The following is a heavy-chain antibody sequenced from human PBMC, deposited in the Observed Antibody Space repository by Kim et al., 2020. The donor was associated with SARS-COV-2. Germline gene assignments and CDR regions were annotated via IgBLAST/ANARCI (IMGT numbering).Heavy chain of an antibody. D-gene: IGHD3-10*01. CDR3: ARGITMVRGVKRGLNP. V-gene: IGHV1-8*01. CDR1: GYTFTSYD. Sequence: ASVKVSCKASGYTFTSYDINWVRQATGQGLEWMGWMNPNSGNTGYAQKFQGRVTMTRNTSISTAYMELSSLRSEDTAVYYCARGITMVRGVKRGLNPWGQGTLVTVSS. J-gene: IGHJ5*02. CDR2: MNPNSGNT.